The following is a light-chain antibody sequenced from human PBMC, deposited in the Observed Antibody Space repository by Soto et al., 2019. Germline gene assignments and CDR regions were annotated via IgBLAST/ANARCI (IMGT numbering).Light chain of an antibody. V-gene: IGKV1-5*03. CDR2: KAS. CDR1: QSISNW. J-gene: IGKJ2*01. Sequence: DIQMTQSPSTLSASVGDRVTITCRASQSISNWLAWYQQKPGKAPKLLIYKASTLQSGVPSRFSGSGSGADFTLTISSLHPDYFGTYYCQQYTSYYTFGQGTKLEIK. CDR3: QQYTSYYT.